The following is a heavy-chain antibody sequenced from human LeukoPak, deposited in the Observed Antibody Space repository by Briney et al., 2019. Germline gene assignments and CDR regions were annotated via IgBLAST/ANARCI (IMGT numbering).Heavy chain of an antibody. CDR2: ISGSGGST. D-gene: IGHD3-10*01. CDR1: GFTFSRYA. Sequence: GGSLRLSCAASGFTFSRYAMSWVRQAPGKGLEWVSAISGSGGSTYYADSVKGRFTISRDNSKNTLYLQMNSLRAEDTAVYYCAKGSHYYGSGTYFDYWGQGTLVTVSS. CDR3: AKGSHYYGSGTYFDY. V-gene: IGHV3-23*01. J-gene: IGHJ4*02.